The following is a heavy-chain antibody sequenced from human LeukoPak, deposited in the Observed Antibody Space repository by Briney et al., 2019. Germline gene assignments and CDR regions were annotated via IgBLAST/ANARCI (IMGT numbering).Heavy chain of an antibody. CDR1: GGSISSSSYY. J-gene: IGHJ5*02. CDR3: ARVVSQYGDYAWIVSWFDP. CDR2: IYHTGTI. D-gene: IGHD4-17*01. Sequence: PSETLSLTCTVSGGSISSSSYYWGWIRQPPGKGLESIGNIYHTGTIYYNSSLKSRVTISVDTSKNEFSLKLTSVTAADTAVYYCARVVSQYGDYAWIVSWFDPWGHGTLVTVSS. V-gene: IGHV4-39*07.